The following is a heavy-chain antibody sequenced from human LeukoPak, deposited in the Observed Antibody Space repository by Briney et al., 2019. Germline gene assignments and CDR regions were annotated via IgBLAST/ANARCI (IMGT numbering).Heavy chain of an antibody. Sequence: GASVKVSCKASGYTFTSYDINWVRQATGQGLEWMGWMNPNSGNTGYAQKFQGRVTMTRNTSISTAYMELRSLRSDDTAVYYCARSGFPGTYYADYWGQGTLVTVSS. CDR3: ARSGFPGTYYADY. J-gene: IGHJ4*02. CDR1: GYTFTSYD. D-gene: IGHD3-10*01. CDR2: MNPNSGNT. V-gene: IGHV1-8*01.